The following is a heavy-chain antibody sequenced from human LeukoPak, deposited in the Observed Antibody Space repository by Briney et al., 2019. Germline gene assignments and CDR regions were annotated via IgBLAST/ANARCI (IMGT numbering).Heavy chain of an antibody. J-gene: IGHJ4*02. CDR2: ISAYNGNT. V-gene: IGHV1-18*01. D-gene: IGHD5-12*01. CDR1: RYTFTPYD. CDR3: ALSGGDYFDF. Sequence: GASVKVSCKASRYTFTPYDISWVRQAPGQGGEWMGWISAYNGNTNYAQKLQGRVTMTPDTSTSTAYMELRSVRSDDTAVYYCALSGGDYFDFWGQGHLVIVSA.